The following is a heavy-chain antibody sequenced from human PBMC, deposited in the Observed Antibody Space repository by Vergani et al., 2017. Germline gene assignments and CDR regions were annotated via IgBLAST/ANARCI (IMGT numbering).Heavy chain of an antibody. Sequence: QVQLVESGGGVVQPGRSLRLSCAASGFTFSSYAMHWVRQAPGKGLEWVAVISYDGSNKYYADSVKGRFTISRDNSKNTLYLQMNSLRAEDTAVYYCAKEKNSSGWLYYYYMDVWGKGTTVTVSS. J-gene: IGHJ6*03. CDR2: ISYDGSNK. V-gene: IGHV3-30*04. CDR1: GFTFSSYA. CDR3: AKEKNSSGWLYYYYMDV. D-gene: IGHD6-19*01.